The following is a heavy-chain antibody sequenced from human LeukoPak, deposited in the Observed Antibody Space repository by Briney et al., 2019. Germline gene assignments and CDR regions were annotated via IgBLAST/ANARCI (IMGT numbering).Heavy chain of an antibody. Sequence: PGGSLKLSCAASGFTFNNYAMTWVRQAPGKGLEWVSSISSGGSTYYADSMKGRFTISRDNSKNTVYLQMNSLRAEDTAIYYCAKELLRGGYWGQGTLVTVSS. CDR3: AKELLRGGY. CDR2: ISSGGST. V-gene: IGHV3-23*01. CDR1: GFTFNNYA. J-gene: IGHJ4*02.